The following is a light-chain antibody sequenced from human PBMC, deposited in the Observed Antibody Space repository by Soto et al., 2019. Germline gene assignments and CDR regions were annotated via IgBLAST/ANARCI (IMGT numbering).Light chain of an antibody. Sequence: IQLTQSPSSLSASIGDRVTISCRASQGISSYLAWYQQEPGKAPKLLIYGASTVRSGVPSRFSGSGSGTVFTLTITSLQPEDSATYVCQQLSTSPLNFGGGTKVEIK. CDR2: GAS. V-gene: IGKV1-9*01. CDR3: QQLSTSPLN. CDR1: QGISSY. J-gene: IGKJ4*01.